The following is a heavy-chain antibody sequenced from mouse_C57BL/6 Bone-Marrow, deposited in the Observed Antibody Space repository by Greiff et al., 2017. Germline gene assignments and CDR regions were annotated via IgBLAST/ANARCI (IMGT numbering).Heavy chain of an antibody. V-gene: IGHV1-55*01. D-gene: IGHD1-1*01. J-gene: IGHJ3*01. CDR2: IYPGSGST. CDR1: GYTFTSYW. CDR3: ERKDPYYYGSPWFAY. Sequence: VQLQQPGAELVKPGASVKMSCKASGYTFTSYWITWVKQRPGQGLEWIGDIYPGSGSTNYNEKFKSKATLTVDTSSSTAYMQLSSLTSEDSAVYYGERKDPYYYGSPWFAYWGQGTLVTVSA.